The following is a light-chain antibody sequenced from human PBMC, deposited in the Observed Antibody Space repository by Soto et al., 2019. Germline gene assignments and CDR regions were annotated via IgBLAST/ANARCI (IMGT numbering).Light chain of an antibody. V-gene: IGKV1-5*01. Sequence: DIQMTQSPSTLSASVGDRVTITCRASQSISSWLAWYKQKPGKAPKLLIYDASSLESGVPSRFSGSGSGTEFTLTISSLQPDDFATYYCQHTGTFGQGTKVEIK. CDR3: QHTGT. CDR2: DAS. J-gene: IGKJ1*01. CDR1: QSISSW.